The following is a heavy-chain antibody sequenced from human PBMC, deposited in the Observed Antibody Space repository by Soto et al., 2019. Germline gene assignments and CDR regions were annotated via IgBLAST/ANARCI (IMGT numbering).Heavy chain of an antibody. CDR1: GYTFTSYD. V-gene: IGHV1-8*01. J-gene: IGHJ6*03. D-gene: IGHD6-6*01. CDR3: ARGNRGSSSRYYYYYMDV. Sequence: ASVKVSCKASGYTFTSYDINWVRQATGQGLEWMGWMNPNSGNTGYAQKFQGRVTMTRNTSISTAYMELSSLRSEDTAVYYCARGNRGSSSRYYYYYMDVWGKGTTVTVSS. CDR2: MNPNSGNT.